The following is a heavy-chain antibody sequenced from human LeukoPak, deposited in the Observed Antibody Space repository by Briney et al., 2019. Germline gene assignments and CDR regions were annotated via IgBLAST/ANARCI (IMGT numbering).Heavy chain of an antibody. J-gene: IGHJ6*02. CDR2: IYHSGIT. CDR1: GGSISDSNF. V-gene: IGHV4-4*02. Sequence: SGTLSLTCAVSGGSISDSNFWSWVRQPPGKGLEWVGEIYHSGITNYNPSLKSRVTISVDTSKNQFSLKLSSVTAADTAVYYCARGPYYYYGMDVWGQGTTVTVSS. CDR3: ARGPYYYYGMDV.